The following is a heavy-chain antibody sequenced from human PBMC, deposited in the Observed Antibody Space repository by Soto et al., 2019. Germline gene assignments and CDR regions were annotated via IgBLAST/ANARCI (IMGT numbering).Heavy chain of an antibody. Sequence: ASVKVSCKASGYTFTSYDINWVRQATGQGLEWMGWMNPNSGNTGYAQKFQGRVTMTRNTSISTAYMELSSLRSEDTAVYYCAGDIVLMVYAEFRAFDIWGQGTMVTVSS. J-gene: IGHJ3*02. CDR2: MNPNSGNT. D-gene: IGHD2-8*01. CDR3: AGDIVLMVYAEFRAFDI. V-gene: IGHV1-8*01. CDR1: GYTFTSYD.